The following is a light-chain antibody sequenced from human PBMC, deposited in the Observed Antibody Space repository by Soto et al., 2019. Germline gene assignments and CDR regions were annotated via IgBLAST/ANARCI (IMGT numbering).Light chain of an antibody. CDR2: AAS. Sequence: DIQMTQSPSTLSASVGDRVTITCRASQSISYWLAWYQQKAGKAPKLLIYAASTLQSGVPSRFSGSGSLTEFKLTISSLHHDDFATYYCQQYNSYWTFGQGTKVEIK. V-gene: IGKV1-5*01. CDR3: QQYNSYWT. CDR1: QSISYW. J-gene: IGKJ1*01.